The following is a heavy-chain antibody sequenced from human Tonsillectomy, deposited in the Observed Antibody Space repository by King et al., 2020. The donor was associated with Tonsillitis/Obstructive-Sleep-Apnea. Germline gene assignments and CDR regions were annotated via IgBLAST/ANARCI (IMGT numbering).Heavy chain of an antibody. J-gene: IGHJ6*03. D-gene: IGHD3-9*01. V-gene: IGHV5-10-1*01. CDR3: SRRYFDGHYYYYMDV. CDR2: IDPSDSYT. Sequence: VQLVESGAEVKKPGESLRISCKGSGYSFTNYWIDWVRQMPGKGLEWMGTIDPSDSYTNYSPSFQGHVTISADKSISTAYLQWSSLKASDTAMYYCSRRYFDGHYYYYMDVWGKGTTVIVSS. CDR1: GYSFTNYW.